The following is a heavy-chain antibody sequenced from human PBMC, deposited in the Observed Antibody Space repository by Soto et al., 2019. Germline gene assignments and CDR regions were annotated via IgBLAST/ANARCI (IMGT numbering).Heavy chain of an antibody. V-gene: IGHV4-39*01. Sequence: SETLSLTCTVSGGSISSSSYYWGWIRQPPGKGLEWIGSIYYRGSTYYNPSLRSRVTISVDTSKNQFSLKLTSVTAADTAVYYCARPHGAPLTGYYFSFDPWGQGTLVTVSS. CDR3: ARPHGAPLTGYYFSFDP. CDR1: GGSISSSSYY. CDR2: IYYRGST. D-gene: IGHD3-9*01. J-gene: IGHJ5*02.